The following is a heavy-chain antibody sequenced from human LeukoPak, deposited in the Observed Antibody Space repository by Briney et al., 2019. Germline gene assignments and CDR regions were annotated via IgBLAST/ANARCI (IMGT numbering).Heavy chain of an antibody. CDR3: AAASGFDF. CDR1: GFTFSGYG. J-gene: IGHJ4*02. D-gene: IGHD6-25*01. V-gene: IGHV3-71*01. Sequence: PGGSLRLSCEASGFTFSGYGMNWVRQAPGKGLEWVGYIRSKGYGGVAEYGTSVRGRFIISRDDSKSIAYLQMNSLKTEDTGVYYCAAASGFDFWGRGTLVTVSS. CDR2: IRSKGYGGVA.